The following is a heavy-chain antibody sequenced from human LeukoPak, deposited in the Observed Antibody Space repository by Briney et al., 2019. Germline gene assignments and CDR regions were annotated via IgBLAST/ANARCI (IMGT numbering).Heavy chain of an antibody. CDR2: IYQNADT. Sequence: SETLSLTCTVSGGSITSSAYYWVWIRQSPQKGLEWIGNIYQNADTYYNPYLDGRVTVSVDTSKNLLSLRLTSVPAADSATYFCARRGSRYLGDWFDTWGQGTQVAVSS. V-gene: IGHV4-39*01. D-gene: IGHD5-12*01. J-gene: IGHJ5*02. CDR3: ARRGSRYLGDWFDT. CDR1: GGSITSSAYY.